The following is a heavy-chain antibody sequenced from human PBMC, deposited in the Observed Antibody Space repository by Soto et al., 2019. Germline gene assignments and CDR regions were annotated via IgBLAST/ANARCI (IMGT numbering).Heavy chain of an antibody. J-gene: IGHJ6*02. CDR3: ARNMDYYYGPGSGNGHGF. V-gene: IGHV1-2*02. CDR1: GYTFTAYC. CDR2: INPRFGDT. D-gene: IGHD3-10*01. Sequence: QVQLVQSGAELKEPGDSVRVSCEASGYTFTAYCIHWVRQAPGQGLEWMGWINPRFGDTSYAQDFQGRVSKTRDTTISTVYRELSRLTSDDTAIYYCARNMDYYYGPGSGNGHGFWGQGTTVTVFS.